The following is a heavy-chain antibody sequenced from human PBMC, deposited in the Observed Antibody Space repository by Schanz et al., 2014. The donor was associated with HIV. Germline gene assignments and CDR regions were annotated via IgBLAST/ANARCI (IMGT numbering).Heavy chain of an antibody. D-gene: IGHD1-26*01. CDR1: GFIFSDFY. J-gene: IGHJ5*01. CDR3: ARDRKSGNYDGGFDS. V-gene: IGHV3-11*01. CDR2: ISDSGSRR. Sequence: QVQMVESGGGLVKPGGSRRLSCVASGFIFSDFYMTWIRQAPGKGLEWISYISDSGSRRFYADSVQGRFTISRDNTKNSLYLEMNSLIPEDTAVYYCARDRKSGNYDGGFDSWGQGTLVTVSS.